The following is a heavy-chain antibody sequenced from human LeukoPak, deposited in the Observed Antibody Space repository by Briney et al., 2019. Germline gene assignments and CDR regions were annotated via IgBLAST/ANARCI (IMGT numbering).Heavy chain of an antibody. J-gene: IGHJ4*02. Sequence: GGSLRLSCAASGFTFSSYWMNWVRQAPGKVLEWVANIKQDGSEQYYVDSVKGRFTVSRDNAKNSLHLQMNSLRVEDTAVYYCAGGSGWTTNYWGQGTLVTVFS. D-gene: IGHD3-3*01. V-gene: IGHV3-7*04. CDR1: GFTFSSYW. CDR2: IKQDGSEQ. CDR3: AGGSGWTTNY.